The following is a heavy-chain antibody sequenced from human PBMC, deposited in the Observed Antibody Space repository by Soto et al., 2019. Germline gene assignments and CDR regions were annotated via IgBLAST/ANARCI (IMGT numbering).Heavy chain of an antibody. CDR1: GFTFSSYG. J-gene: IGHJ4*02. V-gene: IGHV3-33*01. CDR2: IWYDGSNK. Sequence: GGSLRLACAAPGFTFSSYGMRWVRQAPGKGLAWVAVIWYDGSNKYYADSVKGRFTISRDNSKNTLYLQMNSLRAEDTAVYYCARFRPPMIDYWGQGTLVTVSS. CDR3: ARFRPPMIDY.